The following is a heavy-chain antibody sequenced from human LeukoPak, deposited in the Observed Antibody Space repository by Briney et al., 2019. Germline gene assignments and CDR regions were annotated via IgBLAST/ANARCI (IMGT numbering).Heavy chain of an antibody. V-gene: IGHV4-59*01. J-gene: IGHJ4*02. CDR3: TREGPPVHYTGYYDY. D-gene: IGHD3-9*01. Sequence: SETLSLTCTVCGGSISSYYWRWLRQPPGKGGEGSGYIYYSGTTNYNPSLQSRVTISVDTSKNQVPLKLTSVTAADSAVYYCTREGPPVHYTGYYDYWGQGTLVTVSS. CDR2: IYYSGTT. CDR1: GGSISSYY.